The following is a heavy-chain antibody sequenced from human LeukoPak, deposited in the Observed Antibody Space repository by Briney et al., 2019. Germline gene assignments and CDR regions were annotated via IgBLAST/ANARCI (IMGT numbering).Heavy chain of an antibody. Sequence: SETLSLTCTVSGGSISSYYWSWIRQPAGKGLEWIGRIYTSGSTNYNPSLKSRVTMSEDTSKNQFSLKLSSVTAADTAVYYCARDSYESGTKFYYYMDVWGKGTTVTVSS. CDR1: GGSISSYY. J-gene: IGHJ6*03. CDR3: ARDSYESGTKFYYYMDV. V-gene: IGHV4-4*07. CDR2: IYTSGST. D-gene: IGHD2-8*01.